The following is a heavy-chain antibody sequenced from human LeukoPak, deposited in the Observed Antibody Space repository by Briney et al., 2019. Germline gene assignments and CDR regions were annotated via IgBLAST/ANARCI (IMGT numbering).Heavy chain of an antibody. Sequence: GGSLRLSCAASGFTFSSYAMHWVRQAPGKGLEWVAVISYDGSNKHYADSVKGRFTISRDNSKNTLYLQMNSLRAEDTAVYYCARDGEYSSSGKEPFDYWGQGTLVTVSS. CDR2: ISYDGSNK. CDR3: ARDGEYSSSGKEPFDY. D-gene: IGHD6-13*01. CDR1: GFTFSSYA. V-gene: IGHV3-30-3*01. J-gene: IGHJ4*02.